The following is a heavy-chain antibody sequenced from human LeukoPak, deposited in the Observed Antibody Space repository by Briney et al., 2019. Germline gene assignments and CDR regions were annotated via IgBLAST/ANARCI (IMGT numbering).Heavy chain of an antibody. CDR3: ARTSYYGMDV. Sequence: ASVKVSCKASGGTFSSYAISWVRQAPGQGLEWMGRIIPILGIANYAQRFQGRVTITADKSTSTAYMELSSLRSEDTAVYYCARTSYYGMDVWGQGTTVTVSS. V-gene: IGHV1-69*04. CDR1: GGTFSSYA. CDR2: IIPILGIA. J-gene: IGHJ6*02.